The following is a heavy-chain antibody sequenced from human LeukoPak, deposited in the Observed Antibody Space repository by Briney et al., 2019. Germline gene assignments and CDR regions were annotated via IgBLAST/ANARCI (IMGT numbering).Heavy chain of an antibody. CDR3: AKGIYSSGWSYFDY. CDR2: LSGSGITT. V-gene: IGHV3-23*01. J-gene: IGHJ4*01. Sequence: GGSLRLSCAASGFTFSNSAMSWVRQAPGKGLEWVSTLSGSGITTYYADSVKGRFTISRDNSKNTLYLQMNSLRAEDTAVYYCAKGIYSSGWSYFDYWGHGTPVNVSS. D-gene: IGHD6-19*01. CDR1: GFTFSNSA.